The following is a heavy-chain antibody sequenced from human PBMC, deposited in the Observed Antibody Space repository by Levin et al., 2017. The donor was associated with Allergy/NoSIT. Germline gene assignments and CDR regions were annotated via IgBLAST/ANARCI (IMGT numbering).Heavy chain of an antibody. CDR1: GFTFNSYA. CDR3: ARSSRGYGTFDS. Sequence: GGSLRLSCAASGFTFNSYALSWVRQAPGKGLEWVSAIYVSANSSYYSDSVKGRFTISRDSSKNTLYLHMSGLRAEDTAVYYCARSSRGYGTFDSWGQGTLVTVSS. V-gene: IGHV3-23*05. CDR2: IYVSANSS. D-gene: IGHD5-12*01. J-gene: IGHJ4*02.